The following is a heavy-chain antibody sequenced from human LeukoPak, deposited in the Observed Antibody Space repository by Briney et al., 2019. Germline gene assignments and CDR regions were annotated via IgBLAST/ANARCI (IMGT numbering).Heavy chain of an antibody. J-gene: IGHJ4*03. V-gene: IGHV3-21*01. Sequence: GSSRLSCAASGFTFSHYRMNWVRQAPGKGLEWVSSISSSSSYIYYADSVKGRFTISRDNAKNSLYLQMNSLRAEDTAVYYCALTSFDFWGHLTIVTVSS. CDR1: GFTFSHYR. CDR3: ALTSFDF. D-gene: IGHD3-9*01. CDR2: ISSSSSYI.